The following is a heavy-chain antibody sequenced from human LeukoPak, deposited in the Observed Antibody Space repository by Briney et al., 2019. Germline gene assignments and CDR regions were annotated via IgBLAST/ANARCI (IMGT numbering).Heavy chain of an antibody. Sequence: GGSLRLSCAASGFTFSSYWMHWVRQAPGKGLEWVSGISWNSGTIGYADSVKGRFTISRDNAKNSLYLQMNSLRDDDMALYYCARGNSGSYSQYWFDPWGQGTLVTVSS. CDR2: ISWNSGTI. J-gene: IGHJ5*02. V-gene: IGHV3-9*03. D-gene: IGHD1-26*01. CDR1: GFTFSSYW. CDR3: ARGNSGSYSQYWFDP.